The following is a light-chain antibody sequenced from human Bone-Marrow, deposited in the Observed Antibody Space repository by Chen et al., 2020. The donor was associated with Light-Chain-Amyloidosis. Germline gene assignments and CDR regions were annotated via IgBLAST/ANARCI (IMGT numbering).Light chain of an antibody. CDR3: YSSDRSGDHKV. CDR1: ELTKRN. Sequence: SYDLTPPPSVSVSPGQTARTPRSRDELTKRNVNWYQQKPGQPPALVIYEDNKRPAGTPERFSGSSSGTTATLTISGAQMDDEADYHCYSSDRSGDHKVFGDGTKLTVL. V-gene: IGLV3-10*01. CDR2: EDN. J-gene: IGLJ3*02.